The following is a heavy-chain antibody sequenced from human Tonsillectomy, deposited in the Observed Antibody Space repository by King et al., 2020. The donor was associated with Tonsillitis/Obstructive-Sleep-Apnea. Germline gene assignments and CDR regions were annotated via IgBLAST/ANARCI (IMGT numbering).Heavy chain of an antibody. D-gene: IGHD6-19*01. CDR3: AGKSGWPSMDYYYYMDV. V-gene: IGHV3-72*01. CDR2: TRNKGNSYIT. CDR1: GFTFSDHY. J-gene: IGHJ6*03. Sequence: VQLVESGGGLVQPGGSLRLSCAASGFTFSDHYMDWVRQAPGKGLEWVGRTRNKGNSYITEYAASVKGRFTISRDDSKNSLNLQMNRLKTEDTAGYYCAGKSGWPSMDYYYYMDVWGKGTTVTVSS.